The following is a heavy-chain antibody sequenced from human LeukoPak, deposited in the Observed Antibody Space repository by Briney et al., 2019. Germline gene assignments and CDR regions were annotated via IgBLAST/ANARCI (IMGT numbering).Heavy chain of an antibody. V-gene: IGHV4-61*02. Sequence: SETLSLTCTVSGGSISSGSYYWSWIRQPAGKGLEWIGRIYTSGSTNYNPSLESRVTISVDTSKNQFSLKLSSVTAADTAVYYCARFWRGSSWYLNWFDPWGQGTLVTVSS. J-gene: IGHJ5*02. CDR2: IYTSGST. CDR3: ARFWRGSSWYLNWFDP. D-gene: IGHD6-13*01. CDR1: GGSISSGSYY.